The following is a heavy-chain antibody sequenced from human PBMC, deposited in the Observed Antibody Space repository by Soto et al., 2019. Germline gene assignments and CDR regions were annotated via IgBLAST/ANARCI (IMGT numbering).Heavy chain of an antibody. J-gene: IGHJ6*01. D-gene: IGHD3-9*01. V-gene: IGHV1-2*02. Sequence: APVEVSSKASGYMFTSGHIYWVRPAPGRGLDWMGWINPNSGDTEYAQNFQGRVTMTRDTSFNLVYMEMSGLMSDDTAVYYCARDARGTRGFDEMDIRRQGTTVSV. CDR1: GYMFTSGH. CDR2: INPNSGDT. CDR3: ARDARGTRGFDEMDI.